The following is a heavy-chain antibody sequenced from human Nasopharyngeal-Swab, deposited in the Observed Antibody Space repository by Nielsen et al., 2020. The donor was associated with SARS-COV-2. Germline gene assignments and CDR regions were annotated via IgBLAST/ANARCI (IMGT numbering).Heavy chain of an antibody. J-gene: IGHJ4*02. CDR1: GFTFSNYA. CDR2: ISGSGGST. D-gene: IGHD6-13*01. Sequence: GGSLRRYCGASGFTFSNYAMTWVRQAPGKGLEGVSTISGSGGSTYYADSVQGRFTISRDNSKNTLYLQMNNLRAEDTAVYYCARMDFIASRDYWGQGTLVTVSS. CDR3: ARMDFIASRDY. V-gene: IGHV3-23*01.